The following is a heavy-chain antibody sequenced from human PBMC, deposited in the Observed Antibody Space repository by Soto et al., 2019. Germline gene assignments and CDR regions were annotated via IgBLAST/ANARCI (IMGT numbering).Heavy chain of an antibody. CDR2: IYYSGST. V-gene: IGHV4-59*01. CDR3: AREESRRTNNWFDP. Sequence: SETLSLTCTVSGGSISSYYWSWIRQPPGKGLEWIGYIYYSGSTNYNPSLKSRVTISVDTSKNQFSLKLSSVTAADTAVYYCAREESRRTNNWFDPRGQGTLDTVSS. CDR1: GGSISSYY. J-gene: IGHJ5*02.